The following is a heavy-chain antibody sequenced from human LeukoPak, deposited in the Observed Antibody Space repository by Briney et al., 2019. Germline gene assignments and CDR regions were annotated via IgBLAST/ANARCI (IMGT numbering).Heavy chain of an antibody. Sequence: PSGTLSLTCAVSGGSISSSNWWSWVRQPPGKGLEWIGEIYHSGSTNYNPSLKSRVTISVDKSKNQFSLKLSSVTAADTAVYYCARGPYCSSTSCYAENAFDIWGQGTMVTVSS. CDR3: ARGPYCSSTSCYAENAFDI. D-gene: IGHD2-2*01. CDR1: GGSISSSNW. J-gene: IGHJ3*02. CDR2: IYHSGST. V-gene: IGHV4-4*02.